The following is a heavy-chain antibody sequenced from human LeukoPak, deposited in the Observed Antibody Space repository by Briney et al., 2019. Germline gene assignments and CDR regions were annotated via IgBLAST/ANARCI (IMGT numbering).Heavy chain of an antibody. V-gene: IGHV3-23*01. Sequence: GGSQRLSCAASGFKFSDHYIDWVRQAPGKGLEWVSAISGSGGSTYYADSVKGRFTISRDNSKNTPYLQMNSLRAEDTAVYYCAKDRELLHRDAFDIWGQGTMVTVSS. CDR1: GFKFSDHY. J-gene: IGHJ3*02. CDR2: ISGSGGST. D-gene: IGHD1-26*01. CDR3: AKDRELLHRDAFDI.